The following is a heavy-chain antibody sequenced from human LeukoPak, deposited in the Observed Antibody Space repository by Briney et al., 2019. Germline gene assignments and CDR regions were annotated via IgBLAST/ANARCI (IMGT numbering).Heavy chain of an antibody. CDR3: ARGHGDYYYYYYMDV. CDR1: GGSISSYY. Sequence: SETLSLTCTVSGGSISSYYWSWIRQPPGKGLEWIGYIYYSGSTNYNPSLKSRVTISVDKSKNQFSLKLNSVTAADTAVYYCARGHGDYYYYYYMDVWGKGTTVTVSS. J-gene: IGHJ6*03. CDR2: IYYSGST. D-gene: IGHD4-17*01. V-gene: IGHV4-59*12.